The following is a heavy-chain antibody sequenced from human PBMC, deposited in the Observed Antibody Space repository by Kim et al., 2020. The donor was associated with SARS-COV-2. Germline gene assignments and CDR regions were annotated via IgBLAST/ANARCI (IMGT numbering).Heavy chain of an antibody. V-gene: IGHV4-34*01. D-gene: IGHD3-10*01. Sequence: LKSRVTRSVDTSKNQFSLKLSSVTAADTAVYYCARGPVLLWFRELLYFDYWGQGTLVTVSS. J-gene: IGHJ4*02. CDR3: ARGPVLLWFRELLYFDY.